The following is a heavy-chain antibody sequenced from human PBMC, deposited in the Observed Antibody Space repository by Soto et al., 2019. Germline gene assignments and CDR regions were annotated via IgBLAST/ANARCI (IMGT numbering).Heavy chain of an antibody. Sequence: QVQLVQSGAEVKKPGASVKVSCKASGYTFTGYYMHWVRQAPGQGLEWMGWINPNSGGTNYAQKCQVWVTMTRDTSISTAYMELSRLRSDDTDVYYCAREHQPWGLEGMDVWGQGTTVTVSS. CDR1: GYTFTGYY. CDR3: AREHQPWGLEGMDV. J-gene: IGHJ6*02. CDR2: INPNSGGT. D-gene: IGHD3-16*01. V-gene: IGHV1-2*04.